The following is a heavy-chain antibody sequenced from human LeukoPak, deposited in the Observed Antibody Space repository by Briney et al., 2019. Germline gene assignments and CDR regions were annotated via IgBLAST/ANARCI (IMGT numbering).Heavy chain of an antibody. Sequence: ASLKVSCKASGYTFTTYDINWVRQATGQGLEWMGCMNPNSGHTDYAQKFQGRVTITRNTSITTAYMELTSLRFEDTAVYYCASGIWFGESEGTYWSQGTLVTVSS. V-gene: IGHV1-8*03. CDR3: ASGIWFGESEGTY. D-gene: IGHD3-10*01. J-gene: IGHJ4*02. CDR1: GYTFTTYD. CDR2: MNPNSGHT.